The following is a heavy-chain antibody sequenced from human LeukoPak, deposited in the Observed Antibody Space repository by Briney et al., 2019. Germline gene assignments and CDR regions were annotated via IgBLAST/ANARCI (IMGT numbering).Heavy chain of an antibody. Sequence: ASVKVSCKASGYTFTSNYIHWVRQAPGQGLEWMGMIYPRDGSTSYAQKFQGRVTVTRDTSTSTAYMELSSLRSEDTAVYYCARSRSRGQWLTGTWGQGTLVTVSS. D-gene: IGHD6-19*01. V-gene: IGHV1-46*01. CDR1: GYTFTSNY. CDR3: ARSRSRGQWLTGT. J-gene: IGHJ5*02. CDR2: IYPRDGST.